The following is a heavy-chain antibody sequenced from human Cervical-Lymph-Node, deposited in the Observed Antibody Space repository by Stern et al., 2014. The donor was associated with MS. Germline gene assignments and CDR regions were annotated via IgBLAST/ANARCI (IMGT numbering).Heavy chain of an antibody. CDR2: IIPIFGTA. V-gene: IGHV1-69*01. CDR1: GGTFSSYA. D-gene: IGHD6-13*01. CDR3: ARDNPTLAAAEN. Sequence: VQLLESGAEVKKPGSSVKVSCKASGGTFSSYAISWVRQAPGPGLEWMGGIIPIFGTANYAQKFQGRVTITADESTSTAYMELSSLRSEDTAVYYCARDNPTLAAAENWGQGTLVTVSS. J-gene: IGHJ4*02.